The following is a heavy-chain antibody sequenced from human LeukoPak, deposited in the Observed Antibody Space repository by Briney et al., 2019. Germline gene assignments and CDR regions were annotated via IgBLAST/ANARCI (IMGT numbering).Heavy chain of an antibody. D-gene: IGHD1-7*01. V-gene: IGHV3-23*01. CDR3: AKRRGLELLYYYYMDV. Sequence: GGSLRLSCAASGFTFSSYGMSWVRQAPGKGLEWVSAISGSGGSTYYADSVKGRFTISRDNSKNTLFLQMNSLRAEDTAVCYCAKRRGLELLYYYYMDVWGKGTTVTVSS. CDR1: GFTFSSYG. CDR2: ISGSGGST. J-gene: IGHJ6*03.